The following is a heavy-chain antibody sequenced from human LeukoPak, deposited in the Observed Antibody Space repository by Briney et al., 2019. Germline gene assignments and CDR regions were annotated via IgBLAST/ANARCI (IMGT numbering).Heavy chain of an antibody. V-gene: IGHV3-21*01. CDR3: ARSEGRPFDI. CDR2: ISGSSYSI. CDR1: EFTFSSYS. Sequence: GGSLRLSCAASEFTFSSYSMHWVRQAPGKGLEWVSSISGSSYSIYYADSVKGRFTISRDNAKNSLYLQMNSLTAEDTAVYYCARSEGRPFDIWGQGTMVTVSS. D-gene: IGHD6-6*01. J-gene: IGHJ3*02.